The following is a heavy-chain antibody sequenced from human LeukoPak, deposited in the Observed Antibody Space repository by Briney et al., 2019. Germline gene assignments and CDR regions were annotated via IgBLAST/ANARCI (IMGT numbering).Heavy chain of an antibody. CDR2: ISGSGGST. CDR3: AKDLGVYVWGSYPFDY. D-gene: IGHD3-16*01. J-gene: IGHJ4*02. V-gene: IGHV3-23*01. Sequence: GGSLRLSCAASGFTFSSYAMRWVRQAPGKGLEWVSAISGSGGSTYYADSVKGRFTISRDNSKNTLYLQMNSLRAEDTAVYYCAKDLGVYVWGSYPFDYWGQGTLVTVSS. CDR1: GFTFSSYA.